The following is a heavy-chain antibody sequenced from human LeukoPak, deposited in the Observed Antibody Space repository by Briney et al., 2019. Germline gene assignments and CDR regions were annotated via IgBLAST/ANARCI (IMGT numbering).Heavy chain of an antibody. CDR2: ISTSGGTI. CDR1: GFTISSYTFGSYT. D-gene: IGHD4-23*01. J-gene: IGHJ4*02. V-gene: IGHV3-48*04. CDR3: ARDSYYGGTQDY. Sequence: GESLRLSCAASGFTISSYTFGSYTMNWVRQAPGKGLGWVSYISTSGGTIYYADSVKGRFTISRDNAKNSLYLQMNSLRAEDTAVYYCARDSYYGGTQDYWGQGTLVTVSS.